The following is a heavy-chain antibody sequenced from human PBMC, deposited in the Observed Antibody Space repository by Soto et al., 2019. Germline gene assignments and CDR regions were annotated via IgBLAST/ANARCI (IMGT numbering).Heavy chain of an antibody. J-gene: IGHJ5*02. D-gene: IGHD2-2*01. Sequence: ASVKVTRKASGEGNTSNGSSWLRQAPEQGSEWMGWISAYNGNTNYAQKVQGRVTMTPDTSTSTAYMELRSLRSDGTAVYYCAGSMEREVPAAIPPVFDPWGQGTLVTVSS. CDR2: ISAYNGNT. CDR3: AGSMEREVPAAIPPVFDP. V-gene: IGHV1-18*01. CDR1: GEGNTSNG.